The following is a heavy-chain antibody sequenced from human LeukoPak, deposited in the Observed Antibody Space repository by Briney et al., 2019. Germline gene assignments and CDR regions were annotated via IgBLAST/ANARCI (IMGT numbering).Heavy chain of an antibody. Sequence: GRSLRLSCAASGFAFSSYAMHWVRQGPGKGLEWVALVSYDGGSKYYADSVKGRFTISRDNSKNTLYLQMNSLRAEDTAVYYCARGLAPAGYWGQGTLVTVSS. D-gene: IGHD3-3*02. CDR3: ARGLAPAGY. J-gene: IGHJ4*02. CDR2: VSYDGGSK. V-gene: IGHV3-30*14. CDR1: GFAFSSYA.